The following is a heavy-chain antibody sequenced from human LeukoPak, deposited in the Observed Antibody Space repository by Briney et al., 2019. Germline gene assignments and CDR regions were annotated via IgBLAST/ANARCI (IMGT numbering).Heavy chain of an antibody. CDR2: IYYSGST. CDR3: ARRDDILTFDP. Sequence: PSETLSLTCTVSGGSISNSNYYWGWIRQPPGKGLECIGTIYYSGSTYYNPSLKSRVTISVDTSKNQFSLKLTSVTAADTAVYYCARRDDILTFDPWGRGTLVTVSS. D-gene: IGHD3-9*01. CDR1: GGSISNSNYY. V-gene: IGHV4-39*07. J-gene: IGHJ5*02.